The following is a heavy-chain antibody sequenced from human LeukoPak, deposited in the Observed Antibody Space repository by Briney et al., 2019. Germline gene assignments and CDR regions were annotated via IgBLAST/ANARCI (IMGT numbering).Heavy chain of an antibody. D-gene: IGHD6-13*01. J-gene: IGHJ4*02. Sequence: ASVKVSCKASGYTFTSYDINWVRQATGQGLEWMGWMNPNSGGTNYAQKFQGRVTMTRDTSISTAYMELSRLRSDDTAVYYCARAFSSSWYYFDYWGQGTLVTVSS. CDR3: ARAFSSSWYYFDY. V-gene: IGHV1-2*02. CDR1: GYTFTSYD. CDR2: MNPNSGGT.